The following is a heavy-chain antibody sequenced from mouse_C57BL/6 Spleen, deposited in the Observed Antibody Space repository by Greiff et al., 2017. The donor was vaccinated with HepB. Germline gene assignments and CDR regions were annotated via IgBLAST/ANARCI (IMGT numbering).Heavy chain of an antibody. CDR3: TRKFYGNWFAY. CDR2: IDPETGGT. Sequence: QVQLQQSGAELVRPGASVTLSCKASGYTFTDYEMHWVKQTPVHGLEWLGAIDPETGGTAYNQKFKGKAILTADKSSSTAYMELRSLTSEDSAVYYCTRKFYGNWFAYWGQVTLVTVSA. D-gene: IGHD2-1*01. J-gene: IGHJ3*01. CDR1: GYTFTDYE. V-gene: IGHV1-15*01.